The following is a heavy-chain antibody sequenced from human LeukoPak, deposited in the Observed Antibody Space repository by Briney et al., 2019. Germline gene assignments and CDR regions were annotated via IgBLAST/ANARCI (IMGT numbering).Heavy chain of an antibody. CDR2: IIPIFGTA. D-gene: IGHD2-2*01. CDR1: GGTFISYA. V-gene: IGHV1-69*13. J-gene: IGHJ6*03. CDR3: AREKLGYCSSTSCSIPYYYYYYYMDV. Sequence: SVKVSCKASGGTFISYAISWVRQAPGQGLEWMGGIIPIFGTANYAQKFQGRVTITADESTSTAYMELSSLRSEDTAVYYCAREKLGYCSSTSCSIPYYYYYYYMDVWGKGTTVTVSS.